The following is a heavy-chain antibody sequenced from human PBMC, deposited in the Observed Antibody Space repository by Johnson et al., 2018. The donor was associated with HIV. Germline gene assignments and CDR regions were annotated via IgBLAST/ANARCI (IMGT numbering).Heavy chain of an antibody. J-gene: IGHJ3*02. CDR3: ARERKSKDAFDI. V-gene: IGHV3-7*05. CDR2: IKQDGSEK. CDR1: GFTFSSYW. Sequence: EVQLVESGGGLVQPGGSLRLSCAASGFTFSSYWMSWVRQAPGKGLEWVANIKQDGSEKYYVDSVKGRITISRDNSKNSLYLQMTSLRAEDTAVYYCARERKSKDAFDIWGQGTMVTVSS.